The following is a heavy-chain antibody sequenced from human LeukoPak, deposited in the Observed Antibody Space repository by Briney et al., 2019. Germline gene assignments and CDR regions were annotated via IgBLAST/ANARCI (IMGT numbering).Heavy chain of an antibody. CDR3: ASWQYCSSTSCYKRRREIYMDV. D-gene: IGHD2-2*02. J-gene: IGHJ6*03. Sequence: ASVKVSCEASGGTFSSYAISSVRQAPGQGLEWMRGLIPIFGTANYAQKFQGRVTITADESTSTAYMELSSLRSEDTAVYYCASWQYCSSTSCYKRRREIYMDVWAKGPRSPSP. CDR2: LIPIFGTA. CDR1: GGTFSSYA. V-gene: IGHV1-69*13.